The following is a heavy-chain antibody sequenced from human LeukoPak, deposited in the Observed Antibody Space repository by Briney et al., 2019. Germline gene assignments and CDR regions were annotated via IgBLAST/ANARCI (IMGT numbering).Heavy chain of an antibody. V-gene: IGHV4-39*01. Sequence: TSETLSLTCTVSGDSISSSSYYWGWLRQPPGTGLEWIESIYYSGSRYYNPSLKSRVTISVDTSKNQFSLKLSSGTAADTAVYYCARTGLLNWFDPWGQGTLVTVSS. CDR2: IYYSGSR. CDR3: ARTGLLNWFDP. J-gene: IGHJ5*02. D-gene: IGHD2-8*02. CDR1: GDSISSSSYY.